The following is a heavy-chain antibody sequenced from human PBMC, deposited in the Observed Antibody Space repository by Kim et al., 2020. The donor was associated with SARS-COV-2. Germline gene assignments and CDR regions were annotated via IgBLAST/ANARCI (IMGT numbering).Heavy chain of an antibody. CDR2: IYYSGST. D-gene: IGHD4-17*01. V-gene: IGHV4-39*07. Sequence: SETLSLTCTVSGGSISSSSYYWGWIRQPPGKGLEWIGSIYYSGSTYYNPSLKSRVTISVDTSKNQFSLKLSSVTAADTAVYYCARLKTMTTVVTPTTAFDIWGQGTMVTVSS. J-gene: IGHJ3*02. CDR1: GGSISSSSYY. CDR3: ARLKTMTTVVTPTTAFDI.